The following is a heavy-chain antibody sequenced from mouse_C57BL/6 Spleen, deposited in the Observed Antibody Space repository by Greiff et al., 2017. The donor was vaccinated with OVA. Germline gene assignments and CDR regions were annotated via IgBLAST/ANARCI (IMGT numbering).Heavy chain of an antibody. Sequence: EVQLQQSGPELVKPGASVKISCKASGYTFTDYYMNWVKQSHGKSLEWIGDINPNNGGTSYNQKFKGKATLTVDKSSSTAYMELRSLTSEDSAVYYGARDGVDSSGTYYFDYWGQGTTLTVSS. D-gene: IGHD3-2*02. CDR1: GYTFTDYY. J-gene: IGHJ2*01. CDR3: ARDGVDSSGTYYFDY. V-gene: IGHV1-26*01. CDR2: INPNNGGT.